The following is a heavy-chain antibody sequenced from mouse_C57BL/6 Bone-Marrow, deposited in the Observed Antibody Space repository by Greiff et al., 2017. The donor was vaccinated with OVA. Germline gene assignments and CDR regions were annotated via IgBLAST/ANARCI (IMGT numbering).Heavy chain of an antibody. CDR3: ARSRPYYYGSSYYDY. CDR1: GYTFTSYW. CDR2: IHPNSGST. D-gene: IGHD1-1*01. V-gene: IGHV1-64*01. Sequence: QVQLKQPGAELVKPGASVKLSCKASGYTFTSYWMHWVKQRPGQGLEWIGMIHPNSGSTNYNEKFKSKATLTVDKSSSTAYMQLSSLTSEDSAVYYCARSRPYYYGSSYYDYWGQGTTLTVSS. J-gene: IGHJ2*01.